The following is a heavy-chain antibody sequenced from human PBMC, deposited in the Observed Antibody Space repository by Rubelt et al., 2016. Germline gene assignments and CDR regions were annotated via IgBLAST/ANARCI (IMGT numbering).Heavy chain of an antibody. CDR1: GGSISSYY. CDR2: IYYSGST. V-gene: IGHV4-59*01. Sequence: QVQLQESGPGLVKPSETLSLTCTVSGGSISSYYWSWIRQPPGKGLEWIGYIYYSGSTNYNPSLKSRVTISVDTSKNQFSLKLSSVTAADTAGYYCARAGQQLVPDYWGQGTLVTVSS. D-gene: IGHD6-6*01. CDR3: ARAGQQLVPDY. J-gene: IGHJ4*02.